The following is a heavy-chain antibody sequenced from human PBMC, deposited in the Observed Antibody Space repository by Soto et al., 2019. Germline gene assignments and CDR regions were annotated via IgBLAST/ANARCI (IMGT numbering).Heavy chain of an antibody. CDR2: IYYSGST. CDR3: AKGGVRARVVVAAHFDY. Sequence: PSETLSLTCTVSGGSISSSSYYWGWIRQPPGKGLEWIGSIYYSGSTYYNPSLKSRVTISVDTSKNQFSLKLSSVTAADTAVYYCAKGGVRARVVVAAHFDYWGQGTLVTVSS. D-gene: IGHD2-15*01. CDR1: GGSISSSSYY. V-gene: IGHV4-39*01. J-gene: IGHJ4*02.